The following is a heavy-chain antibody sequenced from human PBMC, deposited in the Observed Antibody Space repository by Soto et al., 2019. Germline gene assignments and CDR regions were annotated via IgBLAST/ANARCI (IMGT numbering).Heavy chain of an antibody. CDR1: GFTFSSYS. V-gene: IGHV3-21*01. CDR3: ARDLKDYGGNPLPYNWFDP. J-gene: IGHJ5*02. Sequence: NPGGSLSLSCAASGFTFSSYSMNWVRQAPGKGLEWVSSISSSSSYIYYADSVKGRFTISRDNAKNSLYLQMNSLRAEDTAVYYCARDLKDYGGNPLPYNWFDPWGQGTLVTVS. CDR2: ISSSSSYI. D-gene: IGHD4-17*01.